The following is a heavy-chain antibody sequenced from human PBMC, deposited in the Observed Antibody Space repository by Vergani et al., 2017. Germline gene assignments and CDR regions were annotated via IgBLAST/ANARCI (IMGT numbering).Heavy chain of an antibody. J-gene: IGHJ6*03. CDR2: IYYSGST. Sequence: QVQLQESGPGLVKPSQTLSLTCTVSGGSISSGGYYWSWIRQHPGKGLEWIGYIYYSGSTFYNPSLKSRVTISVDTSQNHFSLKLSSVTAADTAVYYCARVVITYYYYYMDVWGKGTTVTVSS. V-gene: IGHV4-31*03. CDR3: ARVVITYYYYYMDV. CDR1: GGSISSGGYY. D-gene: IGHD3-22*01.